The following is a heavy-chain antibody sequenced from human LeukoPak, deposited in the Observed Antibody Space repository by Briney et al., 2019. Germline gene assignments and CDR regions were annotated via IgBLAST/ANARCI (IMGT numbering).Heavy chain of an antibody. V-gene: IGHV3-64*01. CDR2: ISSNGANT. D-gene: IGHD3-22*01. Sequence: GGSLRLSREASGFIFSNHAMHWVRQAPGKGLEYLSGISSNGANTFYVKSIKDRFTISRDNSKNTLFLQMGSLRAEDVAVYYCARGEVYYDSSGYRRLDSWGQGTLVTVSS. J-gene: IGHJ4*02. CDR3: ARGEVYYDSSGYRRLDS. CDR1: GFIFSNHA.